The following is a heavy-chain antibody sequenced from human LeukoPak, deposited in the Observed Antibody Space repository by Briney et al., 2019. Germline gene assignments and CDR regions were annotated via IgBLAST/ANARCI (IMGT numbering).Heavy chain of an antibody. Sequence: SETLSLTCAVYGGSFSGYYWSWIRQPPGKGLEWIGEINHSGSTNYNPSLKSRVTISVDTSKNQFSLKLSSVTAADTAVYYCARPRSGYYGSGLHGAFDICGQGTMVTVSS. J-gene: IGHJ3*02. CDR3: ARPRSGYYGSGLHGAFDI. D-gene: IGHD3-10*01. CDR1: GGSFSGYY. V-gene: IGHV4-34*01. CDR2: INHSGST.